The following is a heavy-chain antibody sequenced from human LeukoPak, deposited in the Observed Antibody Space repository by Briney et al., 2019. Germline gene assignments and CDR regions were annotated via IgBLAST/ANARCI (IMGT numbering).Heavy chain of an antibody. CDR1: GGSISSGGYY. D-gene: IGHD1-1*01. Sequence: SETLSLTCTVSGGSISSGGYYWRWIRQHPGKGLEWIGYIYYSGSTYYNPSLKSRVTISVDTSKNQFSLKLSSVTAADTAVYYCARDVSGSSPGYIDPWGQGTLVTVSS. CDR2: IYYSGST. CDR3: ARDVSGSSPGYIDP. J-gene: IGHJ5*02. V-gene: IGHV4-31*03.